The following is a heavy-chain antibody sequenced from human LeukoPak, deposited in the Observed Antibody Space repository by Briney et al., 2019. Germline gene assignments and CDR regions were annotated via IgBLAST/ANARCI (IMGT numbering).Heavy chain of an antibody. V-gene: IGHV3-15*04. D-gene: IGHD5-12*01. J-gene: IGHJ4*02. CDR1: GFTLSNAW. Sequence: PGGCLRLSCAASGFTLSNAWMSSVRQAPGKGLEWVDRIESRTDGGTIDYAAPAKGRFSISRDDSINTLYLQMNSLKTEDTAVYYCATASSGYEQQFDYWGQGTLVTVSS. CDR3: ATASSGYEQQFDY. CDR2: IESRTDGGTI.